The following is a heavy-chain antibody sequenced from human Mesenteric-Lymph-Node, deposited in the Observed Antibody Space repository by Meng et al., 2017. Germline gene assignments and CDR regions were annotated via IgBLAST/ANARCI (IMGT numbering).Heavy chain of an antibody. J-gene: IGHJ5*02. CDR3: VHRQLLGATTTPSCFEP. CDR1: GFSLSTTGVG. D-gene: IGHD1-26*01. Sequence: SGPTLVKPTQTLTLTCTFSGFSLSTTGVGVGWIRQPPGKALEWLALIYWDGDKRYSPSLKNRLTITTDTSKNQVVLIMTNMDPVDTATYYCVHRQLLGATTTPSCFEPWGPGTLVTVSS. CDR2: IYWDGDK. V-gene: IGHV2-5*02.